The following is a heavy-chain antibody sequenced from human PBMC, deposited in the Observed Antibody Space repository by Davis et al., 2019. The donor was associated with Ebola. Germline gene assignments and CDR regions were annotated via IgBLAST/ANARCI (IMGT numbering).Heavy chain of an antibody. J-gene: IGHJ6*03. Sequence: PGGSLRLSCAASGFSLSTYWMHWVRQPPGKGLVWVARMNEEGSRTDYADSVKGRFTLSRDNAKHSLYLQMNSLRAEDTAVYYCARTNSISMVPTDYYSYYMDVWGKGTTVTVSS. CDR3: ARTNSISMVPTDYYSYYMDV. CDR1: GFSLSTYW. CDR2: MNEEGSRT. D-gene: IGHD3-10*01. V-gene: IGHV3-74*01.